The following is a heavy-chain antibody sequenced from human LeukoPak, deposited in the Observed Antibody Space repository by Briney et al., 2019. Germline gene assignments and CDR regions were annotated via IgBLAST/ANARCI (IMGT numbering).Heavy chain of an antibody. CDR1: GFTFSSYA. V-gene: IGHV3-7*03. CDR3: ARVGCSGGSCLDY. CDR2: IKQDGSEK. J-gene: IGHJ4*02. D-gene: IGHD2-15*01. Sequence: GGSLRLFCAASGFTFSSYAMSWVRQAPGKGLEWVANIKQDGSEKYYVDSVKGRFTISRDNAKNSLYLQMNSLRAEDTAVYYCARVGCSGGSCLDYWGQGTLVTVSS.